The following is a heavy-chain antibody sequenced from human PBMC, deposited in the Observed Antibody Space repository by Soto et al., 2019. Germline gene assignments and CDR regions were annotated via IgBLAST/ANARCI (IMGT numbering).Heavy chain of an antibody. D-gene: IGHD1-7*01. CDR1: GYTFTGYY. J-gene: IGHJ4*02. V-gene: IGHV1-2*04. Sequence: QVQLVQSGAEVKKPGASVKVSCKASGYTFTGYYMHWVRQAPGQGLEWMGWINPNSGDTNYAQKFQGWVTMTRDTSISTAYMELSRLRSDDTAVYYCARVDGWNYVGGFDYWGQGTLVTVSS. CDR2: INPNSGDT. CDR3: ARVDGWNYVGGFDY.